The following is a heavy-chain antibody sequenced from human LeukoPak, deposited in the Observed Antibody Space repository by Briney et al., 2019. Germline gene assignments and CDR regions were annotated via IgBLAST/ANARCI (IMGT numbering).Heavy chain of an antibody. D-gene: IGHD3-9*01. CDR1: GFTFSSYG. CDR3: AKDMYDILTGHDIGRDNWFDP. J-gene: IGHJ5*02. V-gene: IGHV3-30*18. Sequence: PGGSLRLSCAASGFTFSSYGMHWVRQAPGKGLEWVAVISYDGSDNYYVDSVKGRFTISRDNFKNTLYLEMNSLRAEDTAVYYCAKDMYDILTGHDIGRDNWFDPWGQGTLVTVSS. CDR2: ISYDGSDN.